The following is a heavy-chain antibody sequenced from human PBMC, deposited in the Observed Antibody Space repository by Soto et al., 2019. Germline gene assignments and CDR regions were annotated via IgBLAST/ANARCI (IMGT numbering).Heavy chain of an antibody. CDR2: IYPGDSDT. D-gene: IGHD4-4*01. Sequence: GESLKISCKGSGYTFTDYWIGWVRQLPGKGLEWMGIIYPGDSDTRYSPSFQGHVTITVDKSTNTAYLQWNTLRASDTAMYYCARQSSNVRYYYYAMDVWGQGTTVTVSS. CDR1: GYTFTDYW. V-gene: IGHV5-51*01. J-gene: IGHJ6*02. CDR3: ARQSSNVRYYYYAMDV.